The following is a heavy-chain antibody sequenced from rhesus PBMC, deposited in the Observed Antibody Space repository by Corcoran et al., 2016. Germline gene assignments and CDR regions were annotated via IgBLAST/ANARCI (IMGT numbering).Heavy chain of an antibody. D-gene: IGHD6S26*01. CDR2: IKNKADGGTA. CDR3: AREPLSSGWSGY. Sequence: EVQLVESGGGLVQPGGSLSLSCAASGFSFSNSALSWARQAPGKGLEWVGFIKNKADGGTAAYAESVKGRFTISRDDSKNTLYLQMNSLKTEDTAVYYCAREPLSSGWSGYWGQGVLVTVSS. V-gene: IGHV3S11*01. J-gene: IGHJ4*01. CDR1: GFSFSNSA.